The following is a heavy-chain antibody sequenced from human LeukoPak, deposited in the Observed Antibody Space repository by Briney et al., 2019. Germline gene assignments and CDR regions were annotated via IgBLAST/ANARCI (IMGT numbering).Heavy chain of an antibody. V-gene: IGHV1-2*02. CDR1: GYTFADYY. CDR3: ARVKVRWFDP. Sequence: ASVKVSCKASGYTFADYYIHRVRQAPGQGLEWMGRINPNSGDTDYAQKFQGRVTMTRDTSISTAYMELSRLRSDDTAVYYCARVKVRWFDPWGQGTLVTVSS. D-gene: IGHD4/OR15-4a*01. J-gene: IGHJ5*02. CDR2: INPNSGDT.